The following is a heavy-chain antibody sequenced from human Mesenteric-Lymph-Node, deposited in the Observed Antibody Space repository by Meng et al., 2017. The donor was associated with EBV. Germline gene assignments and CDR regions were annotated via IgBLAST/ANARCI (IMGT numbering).Heavy chain of an antibody. J-gene: IGHJ4*02. CDR1: GFTFRSYG. Sequence: QVQLGGXXXXXVQXGXXXRLAFAASGFTFRSYGMQWVRQAPGKGLEWVTAISFDGSKEYYADSVKGRFTISRDNSKNTLYLQMNGLRVEDTAVYSCAKEEGWFGESLALDYWGQGTLVTVSS. CDR3: AKEEGWFGESLALDY. CDR2: ISFDGSKE. D-gene: IGHD3-10*01. V-gene: IGHV3-30*18.